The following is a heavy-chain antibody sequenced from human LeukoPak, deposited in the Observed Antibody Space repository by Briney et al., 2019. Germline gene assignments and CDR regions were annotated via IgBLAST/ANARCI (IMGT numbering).Heavy chain of an antibody. Sequence: SETLSLTCTVSGGSISSRPYCWGWIRQPPEKGLAWLGSFYYSGSTYYKPSLKSRVTISVDTSKNQISLKLSSVTAADTAVYYCARLVVSSWYHEVLLGRDYWGQGTLVTVSS. CDR3: ARLVVSSWYHEVLLGRDY. CDR2: FYYSGST. J-gene: IGHJ4*02. D-gene: IGHD6-13*01. V-gene: IGHV4-39*01. CDR1: GGSISSRPYC.